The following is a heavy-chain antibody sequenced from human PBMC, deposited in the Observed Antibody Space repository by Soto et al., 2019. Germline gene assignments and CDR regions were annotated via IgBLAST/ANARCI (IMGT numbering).Heavy chain of an antibody. J-gene: IGHJ5*02. CDR3: ARVSSSVYNWFDP. CDR1: GGSISSGGYY. D-gene: IGHD6-6*01. V-gene: IGHV4-31*03. CDR2: IYYSGST. Sequence: SDTLSLTCTVSGGSISSGGYYWSWIRQHPGKGLEWIGYIYYSGSTYYNPSLKSRVTISVDTSKNQSSLKLSSVTAADTAVYYCARVSSSVYNWFDPWGQGTLVTVSS.